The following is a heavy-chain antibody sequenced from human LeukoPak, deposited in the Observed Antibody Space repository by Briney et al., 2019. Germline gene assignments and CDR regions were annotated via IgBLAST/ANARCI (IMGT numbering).Heavy chain of an antibody. CDR3: AREGGYIAAGWEVGYFDY. Sequence: GASVKVSCKASGYTFTGYYIHWVRQAPGQGLEWMGWINLNSGGTNYAQKFQGRVTMTRDTSISTAYMELSRLRSDDAAVYYCAREGGYIAAGWEVGYFDYWGQGTLVTVSS. CDR1: GYTFTGYY. J-gene: IGHJ4*02. CDR2: INLNSGGT. D-gene: IGHD6-13*01. V-gene: IGHV1-2*02.